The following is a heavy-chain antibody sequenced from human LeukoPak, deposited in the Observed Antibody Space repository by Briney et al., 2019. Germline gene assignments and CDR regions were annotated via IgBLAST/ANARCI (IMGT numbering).Heavy chain of an antibody. D-gene: IGHD1-14*01. CDR3: ATGPRTGNYYYYYMDV. CDR1: GYTLTELS. J-gene: IGHJ6*03. CDR2: FDPEDGET. Sequence: GASVKVSCKVSGYTLTELSMHWVRQAPGKGLEWMGGFDPEDGETIYAQKFQGRVTMTEDTSTDTAYMELSSLRSEDTAVYYCATGPRTGNYYYYYMDVWSKGTTVTVSS. V-gene: IGHV1-24*01.